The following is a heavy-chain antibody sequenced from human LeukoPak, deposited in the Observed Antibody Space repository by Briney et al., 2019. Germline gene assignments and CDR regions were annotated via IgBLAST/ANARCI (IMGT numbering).Heavy chain of an antibody. CDR3: ARVAAMVTWKYYFDY. CDR2: INPSGGST. D-gene: IGHD5-18*01. Sequence: ASVKVSCKASGYTFTSYYMHWVRQAPGQGLEWMGIINPSGGSTSYAQKFQGRVTMTRDTSTSTVYMELSSLRSEDTAVYYCARVAAMVTWKYYFDYWGQGTLVTVSS. J-gene: IGHJ4*02. CDR1: GYTFTSYY. V-gene: IGHV1-46*01.